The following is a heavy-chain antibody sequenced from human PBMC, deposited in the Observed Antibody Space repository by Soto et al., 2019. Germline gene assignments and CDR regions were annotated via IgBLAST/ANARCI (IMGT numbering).Heavy chain of an antibody. CDR2: INTDGSII. V-gene: IGHV3-74*01. CDR1: GLIFSNYK. J-gene: IGHJ4*02. CDR3: ARDTDGLHY. Sequence: EVQLVESGGGLVQPGESLRLSCAASGLIFSNYKMHWVRQAPGKGLVWVSRINTDGSIIDYADSVKGRVTVPRDNAKNTLYLQMNSLRADDTAVYYCARDTDGLHYWGQGTLVTVSS.